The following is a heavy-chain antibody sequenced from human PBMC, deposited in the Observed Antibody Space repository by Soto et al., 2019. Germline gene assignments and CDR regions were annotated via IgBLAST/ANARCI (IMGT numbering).Heavy chain of an antibody. Sequence: SETLSLTCAVYGGSFSGYYWSWIRQPPGKGLEWIGEINHSGSTNYNPSLKSRVTISVDTSKNQFFLKLSSVTAADTAVYYCARAVLDIVVVPAAIGEGDYYYYMDVWGKGTTVTVSS. CDR2: INHSGST. V-gene: IGHV4-34*01. D-gene: IGHD2-2*03. CDR3: ARAVLDIVVVPAAIGEGDYYYYMDV. J-gene: IGHJ6*03. CDR1: GGSFSGYY.